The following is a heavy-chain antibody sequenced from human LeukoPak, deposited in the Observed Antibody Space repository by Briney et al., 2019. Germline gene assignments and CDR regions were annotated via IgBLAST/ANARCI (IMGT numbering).Heavy chain of an antibody. CDR2: IETNTGNP. CDR1: GYTFTSYG. CDR3: ARDYTLTLGTTTYFQH. Sequence: SVKVSCKASGYTFTSYGISWVRQAPGQGLELMGWIETNTGNPTYAQGFTGRFVFSLDTTVSTAYLQISSLKAEDTAVYYCARDYTLTLGTTTYFQHWGQGTLVTVSS. V-gene: IGHV7-4-1*02. J-gene: IGHJ1*01. D-gene: IGHD1-7*01.